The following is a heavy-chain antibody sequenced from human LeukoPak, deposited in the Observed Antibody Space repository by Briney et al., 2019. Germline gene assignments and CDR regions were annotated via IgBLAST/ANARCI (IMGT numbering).Heavy chain of an antibody. J-gene: IGHJ6*03. D-gene: IGHD2-2*01. CDR3: ARGYCSSTSCYWSGGMDV. CDR2: ISSSSSTI. CDR1: GFTFSSYS. Sequence: QPGGSLRLSCAASGFTFSSYSMNWVRQAPGKGLEWVSYISSSSSTIYYADSVKGRFTISRDNAKNSLYLQMNSLRAEDTAVYYCARGYCSSTSCYWSGGMDVWGKGTTVTVSS. V-gene: IGHV3-48*01.